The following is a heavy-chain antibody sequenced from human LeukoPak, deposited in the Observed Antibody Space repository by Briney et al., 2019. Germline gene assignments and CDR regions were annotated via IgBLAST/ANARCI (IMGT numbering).Heavy chain of an antibody. V-gene: IGHV3-74*01. Sequence: GGSLRLSCAASGFTFSTYWMHWVRQAPGKGLVWVSRINSDGSSTSYADSVKGRFTISRDNAKNTLYLQMTSLSAEDTAVYYCARPEYYYGSGSYYGMEGVDYWGQGTLVTVSS. CDR1: GFTFSTYW. D-gene: IGHD3-10*01. CDR3: ARPEYYYGSGSYYGMEGVDY. J-gene: IGHJ4*02. CDR2: INSDGSST.